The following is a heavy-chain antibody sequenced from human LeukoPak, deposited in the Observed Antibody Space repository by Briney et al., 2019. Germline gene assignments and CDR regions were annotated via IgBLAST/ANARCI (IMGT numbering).Heavy chain of an antibody. CDR2: IKQDGSEK. J-gene: IGHJ4*02. CDR3: ARDWLDY. CDR1: GFTLSDHY. D-gene: IGHD5-12*01. Sequence: GGSLRLSCAASGFTLSDHYMDWVRQAPGKGLEWVANIKQDGSEKYYVHSVKGRFTISRDNAENSLYLQMDSLRAEDTAVYYCARDWLDYWGQGTLVTVSS. V-gene: IGHV3-7*04.